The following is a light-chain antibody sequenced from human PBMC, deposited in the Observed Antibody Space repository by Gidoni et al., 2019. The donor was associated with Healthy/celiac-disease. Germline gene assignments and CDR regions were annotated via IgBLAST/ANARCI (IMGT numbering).Light chain of an antibody. V-gene: IGKV1-33*01. CDR2: DAS. Sequence: DSQMTQSPSSLSASVGDRVTITCQASQDISNYLNWYQQKPGKAPKLLIYDASNLETAVPSRFSGSGSGTDFTFTISSLQPEDIATYYCQQYDNLYTFGQGTKLEIK. J-gene: IGKJ2*01. CDR3: QQYDNLYT. CDR1: QDISNY.